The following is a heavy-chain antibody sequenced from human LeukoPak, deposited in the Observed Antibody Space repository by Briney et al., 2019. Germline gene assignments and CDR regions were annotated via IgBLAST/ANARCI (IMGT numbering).Heavy chain of an antibody. D-gene: IGHD5-24*01. CDR2: VYYDGNN. CDR3: ARVKDDNNYDRAFDI. J-gene: IGHJ3*02. V-gene: IGHV4-59*11. CDR1: GGSMSTHY. Sequence: SETLSLTCTVSGGSMSTHYWSWIRQPPGKGLEWIGYVYYDGNNDYYPSLKSRVTTSIDTSKKQFSLKLTSVTAADTAVYYCARVKDDNNYDRAFDIWGQGTMVTVSS.